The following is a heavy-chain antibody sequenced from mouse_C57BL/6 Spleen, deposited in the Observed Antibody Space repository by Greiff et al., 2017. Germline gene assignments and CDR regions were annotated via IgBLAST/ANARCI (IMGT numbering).Heavy chain of an antibody. Sequence: VQLKESGPGLVKPSQSLSLTCSVTGYSITSGYYWNWIRQFPGNKLEWMGYISYDGSNNYNPSLKNRISITRDTSKNQFFLKLNSVTTEDTATYYCARDGGYDTFAYWGQGTLVTVSA. CDR3: ARDGGYDTFAY. CDR2: ISYDGSN. D-gene: IGHD2-2*01. CDR1: GYSITSGYY. V-gene: IGHV3-6*01. J-gene: IGHJ3*01.